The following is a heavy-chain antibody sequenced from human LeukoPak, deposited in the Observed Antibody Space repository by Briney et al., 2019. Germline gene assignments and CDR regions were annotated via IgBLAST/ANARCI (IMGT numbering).Heavy chain of an antibody. CDR2: IHHSGNS. CDR1: GASVTDYY. V-gene: IGHV4-59*02. D-gene: IGHD7-27*01. CDR3: TRGHWGLQS. Sequence: SETLSLTCTVSGASVTDYYWSWIRQSPGKGLEWISYIHHSGNSDYNPSLRSRVTTSLDTSKDQFSLNLISVTAADTAVYYCTRGHWGLQSWSQGTLVTVSS. J-gene: IGHJ5*02.